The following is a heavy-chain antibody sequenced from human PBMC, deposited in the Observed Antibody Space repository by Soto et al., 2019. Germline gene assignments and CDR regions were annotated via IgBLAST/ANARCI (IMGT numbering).Heavy chain of an antibody. J-gene: IGHJ4*02. CDR1: GPSISSYY. CDR2: IYYSGST. Sequence: PETLSLTCTVSGPSISSYYWSWIRQPPGKGLEWIGYIYYSGSTNYNPSPKSQAPISVDTSKHQFSLKLSSVTAADTGVYYCARHHDSWGQGTLVTVSS. V-gene: IGHV4-59*08. CDR3: ARHHDS.